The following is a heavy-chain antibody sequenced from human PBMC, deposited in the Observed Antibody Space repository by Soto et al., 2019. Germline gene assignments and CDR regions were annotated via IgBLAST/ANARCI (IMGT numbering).Heavy chain of an antibody. D-gene: IGHD3-3*01. V-gene: IGHV3-33*01. J-gene: IGHJ6*02. CDR3: ARVRPIFGVVTPYGMEV. Sequence: QVQLVESGGGVVQPGRSLRLSCAASGFTFSSYGMHLGRQAPGKGLEWVAGIGYDGSNKYYADSVKGRVTISRDNSKNTLYLQMNSLRAEDTTVYYCARVRPIFGVVTPYGMEVWGQGTTVTVSS. CDR2: IGYDGSNK. CDR1: GFTFSSYG.